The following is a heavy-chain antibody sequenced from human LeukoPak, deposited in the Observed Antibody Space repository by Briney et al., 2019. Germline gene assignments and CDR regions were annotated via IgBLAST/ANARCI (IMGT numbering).Heavy chain of an antibody. CDR1: GFTFSSYA. J-gene: IGHJ6*02. CDR3: AAGGHYDFWSGYYHSASGYYYYGMDV. Sequence: GGSLRLSCAASGFTFSSYAMSWVRQAPGKGLEWVSAISGSGGCTYYADSVKGRFTISRDNSKNTLYLQMNSLRAEDTAVYYCAAGGHYDFWSGYYHSASGYYYYGMDVWGQGTTVTVSS. V-gene: IGHV3-23*01. CDR2: ISGSGGCT. D-gene: IGHD3-3*01.